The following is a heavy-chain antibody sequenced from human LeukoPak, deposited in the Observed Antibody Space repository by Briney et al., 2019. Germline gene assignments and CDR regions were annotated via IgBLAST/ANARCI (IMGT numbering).Heavy chain of an antibody. Sequence: EASLRLSCAASGFTLSNYAMSWVRQAPGKGLEWVSAITGSGGNTYYADSVKGRFTISRDNSKNTVFLQMNSLRAEDTAVYYCAKWGDYDVLTGYYVSDYWGQGTLVTVSS. J-gene: IGHJ4*02. D-gene: IGHD3-9*01. CDR3: AKWGDYDVLTGYYVSDY. CDR2: ITGSGGNT. V-gene: IGHV3-23*01. CDR1: GFTLSNYA.